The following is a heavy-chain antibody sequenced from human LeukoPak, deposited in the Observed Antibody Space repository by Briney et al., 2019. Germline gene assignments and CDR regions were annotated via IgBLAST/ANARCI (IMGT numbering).Heavy chain of an antibody. Sequence: ETLSLTCTVSGGSISSSSYYWGWIRQPPGKGLEWVSSISSSSSYIYYADSVKGRFTISRDNAKNSLYLQMNSLRAEDTAVYYCVRGVGLYDSSGYFDYWGQGTLVTVSS. CDR2: ISSSSSYI. CDR3: VRGVGLYDSSGYFDY. J-gene: IGHJ4*02. CDR1: GGSISSSS. V-gene: IGHV3-21*01. D-gene: IGHD3-22*01.